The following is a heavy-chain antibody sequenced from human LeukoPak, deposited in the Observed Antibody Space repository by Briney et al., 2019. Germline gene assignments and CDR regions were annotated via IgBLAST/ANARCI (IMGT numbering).Heavy chain of an antibody. CDR3: ARRVGSGGYYRDDAFDI. D-gene: IGHD1-26*01. V-gene: IGHV5-51*01. J-gene: IGHJ3*02. Sequence: GESLKISCKGSGYSFTTYWIGWVRQMPGKGLEWMGIIYPYDSDTRYSPSFQGQVTISADKSISTAYLQWSSLKASDTAVYYCARRVGSGGYYRDDAFDIWGQGTMVTVSS. CDR1: GYSFTTYW. CDR2: IYPYDSDT.